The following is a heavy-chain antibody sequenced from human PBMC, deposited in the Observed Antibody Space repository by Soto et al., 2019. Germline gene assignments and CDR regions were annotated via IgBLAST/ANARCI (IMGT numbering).Heavy chain of an antibody. V-gene: IGHV3-53*04. Sequence: EVQLVESGGGLVQPGGSLRLSCAASGFTVSSNYMSWVRQAPGKGLEWVSVIYSGGSTYYADSVKGRFTISRHNSKNTLYLQMNSLRAEDTAVYYCARDKGEVGLYYYGMDVWGQGTTVTVSS. J-gene: IGHJ6*02. CDR3: ARDKGEVGLYYYGMDV. D-gene: IGHD3-3*01. CDR1: GFTVSSNY. CDR2: IYSGGST.